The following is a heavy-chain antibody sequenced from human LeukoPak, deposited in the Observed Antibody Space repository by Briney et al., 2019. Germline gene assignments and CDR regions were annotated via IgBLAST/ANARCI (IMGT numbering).Heavy chain of an antibody. Sequence: ASVKVSCKASGYTFTGYYMHCVRQAPGQGLEWMGWISAYNGNTNYAQKLQGRVTMTTDTSTSTAYMELRSLRSDDTAVYYCARGHPRSAGSGSYDYWGQGTLVTVSS. D-gene: IGHD3-10*01. CDR1: GYTFTGYY. V-gene: IGHV1-18*04. CDR2: ISAYNGNT. J-gene: IGHJ4*02. CDR3: ARGHPRSAGSGSYDY.